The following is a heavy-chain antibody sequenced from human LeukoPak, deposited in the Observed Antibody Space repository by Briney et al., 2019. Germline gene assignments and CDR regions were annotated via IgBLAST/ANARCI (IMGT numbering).Heavy chain of an antibody. Sequence: GRSLRLSCAASGFTFSSYGMHWVRQAPGKGLEWVAVVWYDGSNKYYADSVKGRFTISRDNSKNTLYLQMNSLRAEDTAVYYCAKVDYGMDVWGQGTTVTVSS. V-gene: IGHV3-33*06. J-gene: IGHJ6*02. CDR3: AKVDYGMDV. CDR2: VWYDGSNK. CDR1: GFTFSSYG.